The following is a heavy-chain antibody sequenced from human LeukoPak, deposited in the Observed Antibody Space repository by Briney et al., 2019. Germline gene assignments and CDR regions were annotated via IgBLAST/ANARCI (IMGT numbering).Heavy chain of an antibody. CDR3: TSLGLNRAYSFDI. Sequence: PRGSLRLSCAASGFTFSIYSMNWVRQAPGKGLGWVSYISSISSTIYYADSVKGRFTISTDNAKNSLYLQMNSLRAGDTAVCFCTSLGLNRAYSFDIWGQGKRVTLSS. V-gene: IGHV3-48*04. D-gene: IGHD2-21*01. CDR1: GFTFSIYS. CDR2: ISSISSTI. J-gene: IGHJ3*02.